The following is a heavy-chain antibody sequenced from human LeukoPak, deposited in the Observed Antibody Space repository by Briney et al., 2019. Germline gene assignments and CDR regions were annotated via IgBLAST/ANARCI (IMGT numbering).Heavy chain of an antibody. CDR1: GGSISSYY. D-gene: IGHD3-3*01. Sequence: SETLSLTCTVSGGSISSYYWSWIRQPPGKGLEWIGYIYYSGSTNYNPSLKRRVNISVDTCKNKFSLKLISVTAADTAVYYCARGYYDFWSGYGPYFDYWGQGTLVTVSS. J-gene: IGHJ4*02. CDR3: ARGYYDFWSGYGPYFDY. V-gene: IGHV4-59*01. CDR2: IYYSGST.